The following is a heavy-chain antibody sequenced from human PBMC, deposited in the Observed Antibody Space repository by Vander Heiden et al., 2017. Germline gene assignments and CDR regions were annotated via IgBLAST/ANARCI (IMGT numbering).Heavy chain of an antibody. D-gene: IGHD2-2*01. J-gene: IGHJ4*02. V-gene: IGHV4-31*03. CDR3: ARGGLRYCSSTSCWGFDY. CDR1: GGSLRSDGYY. Sequence: QVQLPESGPGLVKPSRALSLACTVSGGSLRSDGYYWSWIRQHPGKGLEWIGYIDYSGTTYYTPSLKSRVTISVDTSKNQFSLKLSSVTAADTAVYYCARGGLRYCSSTSCWGFDYWGQGTLVTVSS. CDR2: IDYSGTT.